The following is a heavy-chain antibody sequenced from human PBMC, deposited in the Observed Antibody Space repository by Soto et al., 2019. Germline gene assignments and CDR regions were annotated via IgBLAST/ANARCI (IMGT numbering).Heavy chain of an antibody. Sequence: SVKVSCKASGGTFSSYAISWVRQAPGQGLEWMGGIIPIFGTANYAQKFQGRVTMTADESTSTAYMELSSLRAEDTAVYYCARGGPARGYYDFWSGFGRDPFDYWGQGTLVTVSS. D-gene: IGHD3-3*01. V-gene: IGHV1-69*13. CDR2: IIPIFGTA. CDR1: GGTFSSYA. J-gene: IGHJ4*02. CDR3: ARGGPARGYYDFWSGFGRDPFDY.